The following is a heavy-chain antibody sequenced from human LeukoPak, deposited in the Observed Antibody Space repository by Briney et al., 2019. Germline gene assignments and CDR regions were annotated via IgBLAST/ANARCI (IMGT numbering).Heavy chain of an antibody. CDR2: IKSKTDGGTT. Sequence: GXXLXXSCAGSAFTFSNAWMTWVRQAPGKGLEGVGLIKSKTDGGTTDYAAPVKGRFVISRDDSRNTLYLQMNSLRTEDTAVYYCTTDMGSKVHWGQGTLVTVSS. V-gene: IGHV3-15*01. CDR1: AFTFSNAW. CDR3: TTDMGSKVH. J-gene: IGHJ4*02. D-gene: IGHD1-26*01.